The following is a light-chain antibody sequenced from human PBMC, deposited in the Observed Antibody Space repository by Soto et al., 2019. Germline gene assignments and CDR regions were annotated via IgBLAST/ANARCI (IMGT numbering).Light chain of an antibody. V-gene: IGKV3-20*01. J-gene: IGKJ5*01. CDR1: QSLANSF. CDR3: QQYGTSEII. CDR2: DTS. Sequence: EFVLTPAPGTLSLSPGERGTLSRRGSQSLANSFIAWYQQKPGQAPRLLIYDTSSRASGIPDRFSGSGSGTDFTLTISRLETEDFAVFYCQQYGTSEIIFGQGTRLEIK.